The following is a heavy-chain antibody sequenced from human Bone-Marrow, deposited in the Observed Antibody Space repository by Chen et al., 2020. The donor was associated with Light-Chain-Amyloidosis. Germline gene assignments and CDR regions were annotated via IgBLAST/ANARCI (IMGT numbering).Heavy chain of an antibody. Sequence: QLQESGPGLLEPSKTLSLTCTVSGVSTITSREYYWGWMRQTPGKGLEWIGSIFYGDITYYNPNLNSRVTLSVDPSNSRISLRLKSVTAGDTAMYYCARDGIEGQWLPPDIWGQGTMVTVSS. V-gene: IGHV4-39*07. J-gene: IGHJ3*02. CDR1: GVSTITSREYY. D-gene: IGHD6-19*01. CDR2: IFYGDIT. CDR3: ARDGIEGQWLPPDI.